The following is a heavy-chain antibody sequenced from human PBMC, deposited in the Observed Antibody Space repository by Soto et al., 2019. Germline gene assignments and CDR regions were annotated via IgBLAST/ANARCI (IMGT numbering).Heavy chain of an antibody. CDR1: GGTFSSYA. Sequence: QVQLVQSGAEAKKPGSSVKVSCKTSGGTFSSYAISWVRQAPGQGLEWMGGIVPLFRTTNYAQKFQGRVTITADTSTYTVYMELRDLRSDDTAVYYCVSLQTSGWPGVHWGQGTLVTVSS. D-gene: IGHD6-25*01. CDR2: IVPLFRTT. CDR3: VSLQTSGWPGVH. J-gene: IGHJ4*02. V-gene: IGHV1-69*06.